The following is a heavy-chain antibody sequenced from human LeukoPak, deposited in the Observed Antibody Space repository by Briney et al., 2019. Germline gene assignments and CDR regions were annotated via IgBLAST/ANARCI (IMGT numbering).Heavy chain of an antibody. J-gene: IGHJ6*02. D-gene: IGHD5-18*01. CDR2: IYYSGST. CDR1: GGSVSNDY. Sequence: PSETLSLTCTVSGGSVSNDYWTWIRQPPGKGLEWIGCIYYSGSTSYNPSLRSRVTISLDTSKNQFSLKLSSVTAADTAVYYCARAHEGDRLARYSYGSDYYYYYGMDVWGQGTTVTVSS. CDR3: ARAHEGDRLARYSYGSDYYYYYGMDV. V-gene: IGHV4-59*02.